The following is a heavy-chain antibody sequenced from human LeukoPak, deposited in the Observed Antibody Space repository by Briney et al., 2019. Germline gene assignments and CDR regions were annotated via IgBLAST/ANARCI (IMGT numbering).Heavy chain of an antibody. CDR3: ARSERRTHYDILHY. D-gene: IGHD3-9*01. CDR1: GFSFTSQG. Sequence: GGSLRLSCAASGFSFTSQGMHWVRQAPGKGLEWVAVIWHDGSTKYYTDSVKGRFTISRDNSQNTLYLQMDSLRAEDTAVYYCARSERRTHYDILHYWGQGTLVTDSS. J-gene: IGHJ4*02. V-gene: IGHV3-33*01. CDR2: IWHDGSTK.